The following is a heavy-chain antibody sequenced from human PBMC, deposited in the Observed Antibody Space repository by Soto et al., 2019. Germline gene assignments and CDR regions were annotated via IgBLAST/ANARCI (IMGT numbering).Heavy chain of an antibody. D-gene: IGHD3-16*01. Sequence: QVQLVESGGGVVQPGRSLRLSCAASGFTFSDFPIHWVRQAPGKGLEWVAIILLGGTNYYYEDSVNGRFTLSRDNSKNGVNLTTNSLRPEASGLDCCAGIDGGDSVYDSWGQGTLVIVS. J-gene: IGHJ5*02. CDR3: AGIDGGDSVYDS. V-gene: IGHV3-30-3*01. CDR1: GFTFSDFP. CDR2: ILLGGTNY.